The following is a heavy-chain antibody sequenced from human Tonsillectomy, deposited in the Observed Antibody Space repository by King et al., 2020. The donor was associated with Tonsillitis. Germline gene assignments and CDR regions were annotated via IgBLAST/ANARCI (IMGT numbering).Heavy chain of an antibody. CDR1: GFSFSNYW. V-gene: IGHV3-7*01. CDR3: ARVINADRSDIWLDVFEG. D-gene: IGHD3-9*01. J-gene: IGHJ3*01. Sequence: VQLVESGGGLVQPGGSRRLSCVASGFSFSNYWMTWVRQAPGKGLEWVANIRKDSSRISYADSVKGRFTISRDNGKDSLYLQMNSLRAEDTAVYYCARVINADRSDIWLDVFEGWGQGTLVTGSS. CDR2: IRKDSSRI.